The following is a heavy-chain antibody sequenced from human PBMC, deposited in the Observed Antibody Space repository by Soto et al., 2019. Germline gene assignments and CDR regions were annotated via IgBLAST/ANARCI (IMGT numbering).Heavy chain of an antibody. D-gene: IGHD2-15*01. Sequence: PETRCLRSNGSGGSISTRRDYCGWILQPPGKGLEWIGSIYYSGTTHYNPSLKSRVTISVDTSKNQFSLKLSSVTAADTAVYYCARRLTVVTLDAFDVWGQGTMVT. CDR2: IYYSGTT. CDR3: ARRLTVVTLDAFDV. V-gene: IGHV4-39*01. CDR1: GGSISTRRDY. J-gene: IGHJ3*01.